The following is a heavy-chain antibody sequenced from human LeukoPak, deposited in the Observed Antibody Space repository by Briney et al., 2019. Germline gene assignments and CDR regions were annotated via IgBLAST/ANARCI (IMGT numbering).Heavy chain of an antibody. CDR3: ARGIYGSGSYYNEPTYYFDY. Sequence: SETPSLTCTVSGGSISSSSYYWGWIRQPPGKGLEWIGSIYYSGSTYYNPSLKSRVTISVDTSKNQFSLKLSSVTAADTAVYYCARGIYGSGSYYNEPTYYFDYWGQGTLVTVSS. CDR2: IYYSGST. J-gene: IGHJ4*02. CDR1: GGSISSSSYY. V-gene: IGHV4-39*07. D-gene: IGHD3-10*01.